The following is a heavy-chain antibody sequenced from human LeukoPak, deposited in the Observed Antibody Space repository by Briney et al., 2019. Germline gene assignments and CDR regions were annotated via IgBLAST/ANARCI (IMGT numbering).Heavy chain of an antibody. CDR2: INYSGTT. D-gene: IGHD5-24*01. V-gene: IGHV4-39*01. CDR1: GGSISSSGYY. Sequence: SETLSLTCTASGGSISSSGYYWGWIRQPPGKGLEWTASINYSGTTYYNPSLKSRVTISEDRSKNQFSLRLSSVTAADTAVYYCARLRDGRWLLEYWGQGTLVTVSS. CDR3: ARLRDGRWLLEY. J-gene: IGHJ4*02.